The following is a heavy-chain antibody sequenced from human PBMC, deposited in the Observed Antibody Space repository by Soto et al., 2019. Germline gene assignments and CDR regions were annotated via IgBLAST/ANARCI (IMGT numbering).Heavy chain of an antibody. CDR1: GYTFCKYG. D-gene: IGHD2-15*01. V-gene: IGHV1-18*01. CDR2: ISVYHGNK. CDR3: AKDCSRGSCGFYX. Sequence: VSVKVSCKASGYTFCKYGISWVRQAPGQGLEWVGFISVYHGNKVHAQKLRGRVNMTTETSTSTAYMELGSLKSDDTAIYYCAKDCSRGSCGFYXWGQGTLVTVSX. J-gene: IGHJ4*02.